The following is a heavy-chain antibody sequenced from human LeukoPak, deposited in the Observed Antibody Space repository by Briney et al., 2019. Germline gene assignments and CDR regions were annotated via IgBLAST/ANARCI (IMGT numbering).Heavy chain of an antibody. V-gene: IGHV4-34*01. CDR3: ARGGLPLWRDWFDP. CDR1: GGSFSGYY. CDR2: INHSGST. Sequence: SETLSLTCAVYGGSFSGYYWSWIRQPPGKGLEWIGEINHSGSTNYNPSLKSRVTISVDTSKNQFSLKLSSVTAADTAVYYCARGGLPLWRDWFDPWGQGTLVTVSS. D-gene: IGHD2-21*01. J-gene: IGHJ5*02.